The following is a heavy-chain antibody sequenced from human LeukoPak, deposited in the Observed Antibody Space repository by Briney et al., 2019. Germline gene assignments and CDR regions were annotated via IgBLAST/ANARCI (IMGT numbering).Heavy chain of an antibody. V-gene: IGHV1-2*02. D-gene: IGHD6-6*01. Sequence: ASVKVSCKASGYTFTGYYMHWVRQAPGQGLKWMGWINPNSGGTNYAQKFQGRVTLTRDTSISTAYMELSRLRSDDTAVYYCARDRDSSSSLDAFDIWGQGTMVTVSS. CDR1: GYTFTGYY. J-gene: IGHJ3*02. CDR3: ARDRDSSSSLDAFDI. CDR2: INPNSGGT.